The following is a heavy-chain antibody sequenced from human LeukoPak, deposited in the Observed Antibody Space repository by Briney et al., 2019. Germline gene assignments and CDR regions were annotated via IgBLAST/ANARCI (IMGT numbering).Heavy chain of an antibody. V-gene: IGHV3-30*02. J-gene: IGHJ4*02. CDR3: AKGEADLDY. Sequence: GGSLRLSCAASGFTFSSYGMHWVRQAPGKGLEWVAFIRYDGGNKLYAESVKGRFTISRDNSKNTLYLQMHSLRAEDTAVYYCAKGEADLDYWGQGTLVTVTS. CDR2: IRYDGGNK. D-gene: IGHD1-26*01. CDR1: GFTFSSYG.